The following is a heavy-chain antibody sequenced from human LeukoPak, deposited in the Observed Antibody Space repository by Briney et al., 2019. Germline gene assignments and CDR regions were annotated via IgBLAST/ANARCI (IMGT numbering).Heavy chain of an antibody. J-gene: IGHJ4*02. CDR2: IYYSGSA. V-gene: IGHV4-31*03. D-gene: IGHD6-19*01. CDR1: GGSISRSDYY. CDR3: AGRRSSGWYAY. Sequence: SETLSLTCTVSGGSISRSDYYWSWIRQHPGKGLEWIGYIYYSGSAYYNPSLKSRVTISVDTSKNQFSLKLSSVTAADTAVYYCAGRRSSGWYAYWGQGTLVTVSS.